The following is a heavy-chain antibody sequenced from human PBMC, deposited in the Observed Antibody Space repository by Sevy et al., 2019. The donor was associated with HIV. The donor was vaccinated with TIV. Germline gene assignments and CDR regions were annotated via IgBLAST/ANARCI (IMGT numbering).Heavy chain of an antibody. Sequence: ASVKVSCKVSGYTLTELSMHWVRQAPGKGLEWMGGFDPEDGETIYAQMFQGRVTMTEDTSTDTAYMELSSLRSEDTAVYYCATDLTITMVRGDNWFDPWGQGTLVTVSS. CDR3: ATDLTITMVRGDNWFDP. CDR1: GYTLTELS. D-gene: IGHD3-10*01. CDR2: FDPEDGET. J-gene: IGHJ5*02. V-gene: IGHV1-24*01.